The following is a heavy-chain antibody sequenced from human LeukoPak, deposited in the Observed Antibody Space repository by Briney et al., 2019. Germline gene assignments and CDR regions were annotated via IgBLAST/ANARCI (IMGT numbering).Heavy chain of an antibody. Sequence: SETLSLTCTVSGYSISSGYYWGWIRQPPGKGLEWIGSIYHSGSTYYNPSLKSRVTISVDTSKNQFSLKLSSVTAADTAVYYCAQPTTKGTYLDAFDIWGQGTMVTVSS. CDR2: IYHSGST. J-gene: IGHJ3*02. V-gene: IGHV4-38-2*02. CDR3: AQPTTKGTYLDAFDI. D-gene: IGHD1-1*01. CDR1: GYSISSGYY.